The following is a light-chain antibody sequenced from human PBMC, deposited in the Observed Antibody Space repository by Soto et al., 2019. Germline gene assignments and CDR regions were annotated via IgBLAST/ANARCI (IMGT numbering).Light chain of an antibody. V-gene: IGKV1-39*01. J-gene: IGKJ1*01. Sequence: DIQMTQSPSSLSASVGDRVTITCRASQSMSSYLNWYQQKPGKAPKLLIYAASSLQSGVSSRFSGSGTGTDFTLTICSLQPEDFATYFCQQSYSTPWTFGQGTKVEIK. CDR1: QSMSSY. CDR2: AAS. CDR3: QQSYSTPWT.